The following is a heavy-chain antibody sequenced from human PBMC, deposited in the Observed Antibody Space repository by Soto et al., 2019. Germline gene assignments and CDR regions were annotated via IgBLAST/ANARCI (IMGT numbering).Heavy chain of an antibody. CDR2: ISDDGSNK. V-gene: IGHV3-30*18. D-gene: IGHD6-19*01. J-gene: IGHJ4*02. CDR3: AKGEWLVIRGVGTYYFDY. Sequence: QVQLVESGGGVVQPGRSLRLSCAASGFTFSSYGMHWVRQAPGKGLEWVAVISDDGSNKYYADSVKGRFTISRDNSKNTLYLQMSSLRAEDTAVYYCAKGEWLVIRGVGTYYFDYWGQGTLVTVSS. CDR1: GFTFSSYG.